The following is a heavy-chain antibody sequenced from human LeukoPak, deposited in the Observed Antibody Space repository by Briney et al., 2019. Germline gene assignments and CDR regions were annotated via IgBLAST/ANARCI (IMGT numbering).Heavy chain of an antibody. D-gene: IGHD2-2*01. CDR3: ASWDCSSTSCYLGY. V-gene: IGHV4-39*07. Sequence: PSETLSLTCTVSGGSINSSSYYWGWIRQPPGKGLEWIGEINHSGSTNYNPSLKSRVTISVDTSKNQFSLKLSSVTAADTAVYYCASWDCSSTSCYLGYWGQGTLVTVSS. CDR1: GGSINSSSYY. CDR2: INHSGST. J-gene: IGHJ4*02.